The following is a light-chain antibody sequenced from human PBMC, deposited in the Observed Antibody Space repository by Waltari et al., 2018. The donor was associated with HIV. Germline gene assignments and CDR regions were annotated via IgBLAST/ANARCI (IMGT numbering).Light chain of an antibody. Sequence: DIVMTQSPESLPVSLGERASINCKSSQSLLYTSNNKTFLAWYQQKPGQPPKLLIYWAFTRESGVPDPFSGSGSGTDFTLTIRVLQADDVAIYYCQQYYTTPLPFGGGTKVEI. J-gene: IGKJ4*01. V-gene: IGKV4-1*01. CDR1: QSLLYTSNNKTF. CDR3: QQYYTTPLP. CDR2: WAF.